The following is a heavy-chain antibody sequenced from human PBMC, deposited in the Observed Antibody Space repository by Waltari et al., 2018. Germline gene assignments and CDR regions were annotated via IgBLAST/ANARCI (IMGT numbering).Heavy chain of an antibody. CDR2: IGTYNGIA. V-gene: IGHV1-18*01. CDR1: GYTFNHYG. D-gene: IGHD5-18*01. Sequence: QVHLVQSGPAVKRPGASVKVSCKASGYTFNHYGISWVRQAPGHRLEWMGWIGTYNGIANYAQRVEDRVTMTVDSPTSTAYMELRNLRSDDTGIYYCARAGYGVPTYTYYGMDVWGQGTTVTVSS. CDR3: ARAGYGVPTYTYYGMDV. J-gene: IGHJ6*02.